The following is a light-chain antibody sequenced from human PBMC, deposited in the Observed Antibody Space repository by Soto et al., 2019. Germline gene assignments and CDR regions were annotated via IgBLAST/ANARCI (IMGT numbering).Light chain of an antibody. J-gene: IGLJ1*01. CDR2: EVS. CDR1: SSDVGSYNR. Sequence: QSVLTQPPSVSGSPGQSVTISCTGTSSDVGSYNRVPWYQQPPGTAPKLMIYEVSNRPSGVPDRFSGSKSGNTASLTISGLQAEDEAGYYCSSYTTSSTYVFGTGTKLTVL. CDR3: SSYTTSSTYV. V-gene: IGLV2-18*02.